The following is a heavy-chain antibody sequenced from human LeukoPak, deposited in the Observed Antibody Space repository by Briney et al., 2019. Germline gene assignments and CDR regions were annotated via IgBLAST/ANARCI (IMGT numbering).Heavy chain of an antibody. V-gene: IGHV4-59*12. CDR2: IYYSGST. D-gene: IGHD6-19*01. CDR1: GGSISSYY. Sequence: SETLSLTCTVSGGSISSYYWHWIRQPPGKGLEWIGYIYYSGSTNYNPSLKSRVTISVDTSKNQLSLKLSSVTAADTAVYYCARDRAVATFDYWGQGTLVTVSS. CDR3: ARDRAVATFDY. J-gene: IGHJ4*02.